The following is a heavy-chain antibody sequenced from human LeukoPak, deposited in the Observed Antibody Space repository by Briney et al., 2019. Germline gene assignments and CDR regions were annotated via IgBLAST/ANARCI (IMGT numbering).Heavy chain of an antibody. V-gene: IGHV4-61*02. CDR3: AGGRYSSSWLQPYYYYYMDV. Sequence: PSQTLSLTCTVSGGSISSGSYYWSWIRQPAGKGLEWIGRIYTSGSTNYNPSLKSRVTISVDTSKNQFSLKLSSVTAADTAVYYCAGGRYSSSWLQPYYYYYMDVWGKGTTVTISS. CDR2: IYTSGST. J-gene: IGHJ6*03. D-gene: IGHD6-13*01. CDR1: GGSISSGSYY.